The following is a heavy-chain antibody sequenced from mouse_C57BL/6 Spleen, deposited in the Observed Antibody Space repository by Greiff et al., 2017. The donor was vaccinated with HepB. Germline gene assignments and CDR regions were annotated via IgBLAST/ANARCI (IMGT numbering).Heavy chain of an antibody. J-gene: IGHJ4*01. V-gene: IGHV5-9-1*02. Sequence: EVMLVESGEGLVKPGGSLKLSCAASGFTFSSYAMSWVRQTPEKRLEWVAYISSGGDYIYYADTVKGRFTISRDNARNTLYLQMSSLKSEDTAMYYCTRDRPYGNYDYYYAMDYWGQGTSVTVSS. D-gene: IGHD2-1*01. CDR3: TRDRPYGNYDYYYAMDY. CDR1: GFTFSSYA. CDR2: ISSGGDYI.